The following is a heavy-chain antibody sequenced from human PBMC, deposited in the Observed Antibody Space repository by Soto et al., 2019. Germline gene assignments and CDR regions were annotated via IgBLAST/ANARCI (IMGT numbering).Heavy chain of an antibody. CDR3: TTAVGATRFLDY. Sequence: PGGSLRLSCAASGFTFSNAWMSWVRQAPRKGLEWVGRIKSKTDGRTKDYAAPVKGRFTISRDHSKNTLYLQMNSLKTEHTAVYYCTTAVGATRFLDYWGQGTLVTASS. J-gene: IGHJ4*02. CDR1: GFTFSNAW. D-gene: IGHD1-26*01. V-gene: IGHV3-15*01. CDR2: IKSKTDGRTK.